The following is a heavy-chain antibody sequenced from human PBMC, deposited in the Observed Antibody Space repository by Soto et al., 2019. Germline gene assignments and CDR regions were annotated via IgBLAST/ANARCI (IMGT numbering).Heavy chain of an antibody. CDR3: ARDPPYSSGWYAGFDP. J-gene: IGHJ5*02. D-gene: IGHD6-19*01. CDR2: INPNSGNT. CDR1: GYTFTGYY. V-gene: IGHV1-18*04. Sequence: ASVKVSCKASGYTFTGYYMRWVRQAPGQGLEWMGWINPNSGNTNYAQKLQGRVTMTTDTSTSTAYMELRSLRSDDTAVYYCARDPPYSSGWYAGFDPWGQGTLVTVSS.